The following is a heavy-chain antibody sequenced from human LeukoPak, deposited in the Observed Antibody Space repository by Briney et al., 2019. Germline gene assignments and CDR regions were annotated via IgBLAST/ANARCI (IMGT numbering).Heavy chain of an antibody. J-gene: IGHJ4*02. CDR2: ISSSSSYI. V-gene: IGHV3-21*01. CDR1: GFTFSSYG. CDR3: AKDRVTAAGYYFDY. D-gene: IGHD6-13*01. Sequence: GGSLRLSCAASGFTFSSYGMHWVRQAPGKGLEWVSSISSSSSYIYYADSVKGRFTISRDNSKNTLYLQMTSLRAEDTAVYYCAKDRVTAAGYYFDYWGQGTLVTVSS.